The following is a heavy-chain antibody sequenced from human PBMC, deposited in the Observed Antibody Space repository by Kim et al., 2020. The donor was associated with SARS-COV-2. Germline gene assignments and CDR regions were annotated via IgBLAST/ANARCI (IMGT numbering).Heavy chain of an antibody. Sequence: GGSLRLSCGASGFTFSGYAMHWVRQAPGKGLEWMALISFDGDNNYYADSVKGRFTISRDNSKNTLYLEMISLRAEDTAVYYCVRDRSGYTGGLASWGQGT. J-gene: IGHJ5*02. CDR3: VRDRSGYTGGLAS. V-gene: IGHV3-30-3*01. D-gene: IGHD6-19*01. CDR1: GFTFSGYA. CDR2: ISFDGDNN.